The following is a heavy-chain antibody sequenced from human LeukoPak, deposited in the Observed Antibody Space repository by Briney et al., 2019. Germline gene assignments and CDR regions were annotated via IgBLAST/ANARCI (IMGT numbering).Heavy chain of an antibody. CDR1: GFTFSNYA. D-gene: IGHD2-8*01. CDR3: AKDLRRMHFDY. Sequence: GGSLRLSCAASGFTFSNYAMSWVRQAPGKGLEWVSSISGTGGSTYYADSVKGRFTISRDNSKNTLYLQMNSLRAEDTAVYYCAKDLRRMHFDYWGQGTLVTVSS. V-gene: IGHV3-23*01. J-gene: IGHJ4*02. CDR2: ISGTGGST.